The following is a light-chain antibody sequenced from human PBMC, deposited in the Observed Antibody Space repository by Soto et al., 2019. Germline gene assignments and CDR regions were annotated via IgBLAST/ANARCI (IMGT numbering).Light chain of an antibody. CDR1: QSVRSSF. CDR3: QQYGSSPKT. Sequence: EIVLTQSPGTLSLSPGERVTLSCRASQSVRSSFLAWYQQKPGQAPSLLIYDASGRATGIPDRFSGSESGSDITLTISRMEPEAFAVYYCQQYGSSPKTCGQGTKIEIK. J-gene: IGKJ1*01. V-gene: IGKV3-20*01. CDR2: DAS.